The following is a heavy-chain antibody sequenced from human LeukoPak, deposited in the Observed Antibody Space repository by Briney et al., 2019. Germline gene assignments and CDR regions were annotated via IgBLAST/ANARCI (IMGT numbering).Heavy chain of an antibody. V-gene: IGHV3-23*01. D-gene: IGHD2-2*01. Sequence: GGSLRLSCAASGFTFSSYAMSWVRQAPEKGLEWVSFISGSGGSTYYADSVKGRFTISRDNSKNTLYLQMNSLRAEDTAVYYCAKGGLGVPAAKGWFDPWGQGTLVTVSS. CDR1: GFTFSSYA. CDR3: AKGGLGVPAAKGWFDP. CDR2: ISGSGGST. J-gene: IGHJ5*02.